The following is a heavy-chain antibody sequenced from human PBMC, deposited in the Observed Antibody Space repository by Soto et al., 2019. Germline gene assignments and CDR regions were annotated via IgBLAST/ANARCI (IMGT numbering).Heavy chain of an antibody. CDR3: ARDKTYYYDSSGPYYYGMDV. CDR1: GFTFSDYY. CDR2: ISSSSSYT. V-gene: IGHV3-11*06. J-gene: IGHJ6*02. Sequence: PGGSLRLSCAASGFTFSDYYMSWIRQAPGKGLEWVSYISSSSSYTNYADSVKGRFTISRDNAKNSLYLQMNSLSAEDTAVYYCARDKTYYYDSSGPYYYGMDVWGQGTTVTVYS. D-gene: IGHD3-22*01.